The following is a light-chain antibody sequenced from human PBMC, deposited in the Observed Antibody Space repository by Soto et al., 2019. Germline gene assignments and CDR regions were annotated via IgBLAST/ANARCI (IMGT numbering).Light chain of an antibody. CDR1: QTITTSH. V-gene: IGKV3-20*01. CDR2: GAS. CDR3: QQYAGSRRT. J-gene: IGKJ1*01. Sequence: EIVLTQSPGTLSLSPGERATLFCRASQTITTSHLAWYQQKPGQAPRVLIFGASNRATGIPDRFSGSGSGTDFTLTISRLEPEDFAIYYCQQYAGSRRTFGEGTTVEVK.